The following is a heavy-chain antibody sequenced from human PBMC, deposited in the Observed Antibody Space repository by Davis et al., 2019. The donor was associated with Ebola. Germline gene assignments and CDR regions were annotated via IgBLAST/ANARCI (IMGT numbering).Heavy chain of an antibody. CDR2: ISDSGGTT. V-gene: IGHV3-23*01. CDR3: AKDSVRDHFDY. D-gene: IGHD2/OR15-2a*01. J-gene: IGHJ4*02. CDR1: GFTFNSYV. Sequence: GESLKISCAASGFTFNSYVMSWVRQAPGKGLEWVSSISDSGGTTYYADSVKGRFTISRDNSKNTLYLQMNSLRAEDTAVYYCAKDSVRDHFDYWGQGTLVTVSS.